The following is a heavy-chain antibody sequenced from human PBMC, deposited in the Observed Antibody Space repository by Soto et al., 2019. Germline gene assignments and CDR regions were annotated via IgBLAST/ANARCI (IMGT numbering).Heavy chain of an antibody. V-gene: IGHV1-69*12. D-gene: IGHD1-1*01. Sequence: QVQLVQSGAEVKMPGSSVKVSCKASGGTFTSFAFSWVRQAPGQGLEWMGGIIPIFITPNYAQKFRGRVTITADESTTTVHMELSSLRFADTAVYYCARAHNDNADEPMEFWGQGTLLTVSS. CDR1: GGTFTSFA. CDR3: ARAHNDNADEPMEF. CDR2: IIPIFITP. J-gene: IGHJ4*02.